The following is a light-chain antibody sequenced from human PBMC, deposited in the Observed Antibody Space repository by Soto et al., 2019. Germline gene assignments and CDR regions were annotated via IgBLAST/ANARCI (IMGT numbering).Light chain of an antibody. CDR2: EGN. V-gene: IGLV2-8*01. CDR3: LSHSGSSNV. CDR1: SRDVGASDY. Sequence: QSVLTQPPSASGSPGQSVAISCTGTSRDVGASDYVSWYQQHSGKAPKLLLYEGNKRPSGVPDRFSGSKSGNTASLTVSALQADDEADYYCLSHSGSSNVLGTGTKLTVL. J-gene: IGLJ1*01.